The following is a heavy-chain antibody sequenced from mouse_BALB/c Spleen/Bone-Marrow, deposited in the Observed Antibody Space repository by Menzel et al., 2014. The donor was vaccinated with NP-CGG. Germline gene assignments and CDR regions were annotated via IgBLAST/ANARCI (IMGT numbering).Heavy chain of an antibody. J-gene: IGHJ3*01. V-gene: IGHV5-4*02. CDR2: ISDGGSYT. Sequence: EVKVVDSGGGLVKPGGSLKLSCAASGFTFSDYYMYWVRQTPEKRLEWVATISDGGSYTYYPDSVKGRFTISRDNAKNSLYLQMSSLKSEATAMYYCARRWFAYWGQGTLVTVSA. CDR1: GFTFSDYY. CDR3: ARRWFAY.